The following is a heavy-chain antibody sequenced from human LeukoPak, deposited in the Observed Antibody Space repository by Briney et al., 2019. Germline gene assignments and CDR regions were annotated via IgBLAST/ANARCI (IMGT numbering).Heavy chain of an antibody. V-gene: IGHV3-48*01. J-gene: IGHJ6*04. Sequence: GGSLRLSCAVSGFTFSTHSMNWVRQAPGKGLEWVSYIISSSNTIYYADSVKGRFTISRDNAKNSLYLQMNSLRAEDTAVYYCARAVGHGSGSPRMDVWGKGTTVTVSS. CDR3: ARAVGHGSGSPRMDV. CDR1: GFTFSTHS. CDR2: IISSSNTI. D-gene: IGHD3-10*01.